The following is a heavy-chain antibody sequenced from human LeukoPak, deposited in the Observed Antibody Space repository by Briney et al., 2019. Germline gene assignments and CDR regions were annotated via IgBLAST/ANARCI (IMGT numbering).Heavy chain of an antibody. J-gene: IGHJ4*02. Sequence: GGSLRLSCAASGFTFSSYSMNWVRQAPGKGLEWVSSISSSSSYIYYADSMKGRFTISRDNAKNSLYLQMNSLRAEDTAVYYCARDFSGGFDYWGQGTLVTVSS. V-gene: IGHV3-21*01. CDR2: ISSSSSYI. CDR1: GFTFSSYS. D-gene: IGHD3-10*01. CDR3: ARDFSGGFDY.